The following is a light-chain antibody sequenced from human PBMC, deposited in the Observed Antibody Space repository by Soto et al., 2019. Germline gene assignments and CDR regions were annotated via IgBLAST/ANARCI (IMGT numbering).Light chain of an antibody. CDR1: QSVSSNY. Sequence: EIVLTQSPGTLSLSPGERATLSCRASQSVSSNYLAWYRQTPGQAPRLLISGASSRATGIPDRFSGSGSGKDFTLTISRLEPEDFAVYYCQLYDSSSLFSFGPGTKV. V-gene: IGKV3-20*01. CDR2: GAS. CDR3: QLYDSSSLFS. J-gene: IGKJ3*01.